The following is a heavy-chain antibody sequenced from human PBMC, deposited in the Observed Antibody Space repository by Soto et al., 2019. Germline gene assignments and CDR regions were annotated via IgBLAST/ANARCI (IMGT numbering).Heavy chain of an antibody. CDR3: ARGMVFYDYVWWGYRPLDY. V-gene: IGHV3-33*01. D-gene: IGHD3-16*02. CDR2: IWYDGSNK. Sequence: QVQLVESGGGVVQPGRSLRLSCAASGFTFSSYGMHWVRQAPGKGLEWVAVIWYDGSNKYYADSVKGRFTISRDNSKNTLSLQMNRLRAEGTAVYYRARGMVFYDYVWWGYRPLDYWVQGTMVTVSS. J-gene: IGHJ4*02. CDR1: GFTFSSYG.